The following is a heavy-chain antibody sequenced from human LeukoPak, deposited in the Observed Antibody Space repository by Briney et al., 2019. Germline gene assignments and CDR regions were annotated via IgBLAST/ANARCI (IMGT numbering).Heavy chain of an antibody. D-gene: IGHD3-22*01. CDR3: ARGTRPHYYDSSGFGWFDP. V-gene: IGHV4-34*01. J-gene: IGHJ5*02. CDR2: INHSGST. CDR1: GGSFSGYY. Sequence: PSETLCLTCAVYGGSFSGYYWSWVRQPPGKGLEWVGEINHSGSTNYNTSLKSRVTISVDTSKNQFSLKLSPVTAADTAVYYCARGTRPHYYDSSGFGWFDPWGEGTLVTVSS.